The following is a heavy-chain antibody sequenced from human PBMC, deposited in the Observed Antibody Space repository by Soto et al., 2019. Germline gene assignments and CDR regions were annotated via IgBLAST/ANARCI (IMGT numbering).Heavy chain of an antibody. CDR1: GFTFSNYA. Sequence: EVQLLESGGGLVEPGGSLRISCAASGFTFSNYAMNWVRQAPGTGLEWVSAISGSGGSTYYADSVKGRFTISRDNSKTTLYVQMNSLRAEDTAVYYCTKNDLPGAVAGQNWFDPWGQGTLVTVSS. J-gene: IGHJ5*02. CDR2: ISGSGGST. V-gene: IGHV3-23*01. CDR3: TKNDLPGAVAGQNWFDP. D-gene: IGHD6-19*01.